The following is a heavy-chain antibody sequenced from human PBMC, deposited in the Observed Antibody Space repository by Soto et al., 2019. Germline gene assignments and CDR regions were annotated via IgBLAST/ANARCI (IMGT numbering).Heavy chain of an antibody. Sequence: PGGSLRLSCAASGFTFSTYEMNWVRQAPGKGLEWVSYISKNGIDIYYADSVKGRFTISRDNANNSLFLQMDSLRPEDTAVYYCAPRKYGSFNIGAFDIWGQGTMVTFSS. D-gene: IGHD1-26*01. CDR1: GFTFSTYE. J-gene: IGHJ3*02. V-gene: IGHV3-48*03. CDR3: APRKYGSFNIGAFDI. CDR2: ISKNGIDI.